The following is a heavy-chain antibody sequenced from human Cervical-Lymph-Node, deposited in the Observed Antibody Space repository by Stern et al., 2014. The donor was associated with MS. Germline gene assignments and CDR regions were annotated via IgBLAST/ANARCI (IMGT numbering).Heavy chain of an antibody. CDR1: GYRFTNNW. V-gene: IGHV5-51*03. CDR3: ARRGHGYMGIDY. J-gene: IGHJ4*02. Sequence: EDQLVESGAEVRKPGESLRISCEVSGYRFTNNWIGWVRQVPGKGLEWMGISYPGDSETRYSPTFQDQATILVDKSNSITYLQWSSLKASDTAIYYCARRGHGYMGIDYWGQGTLVTVSS. D-gene: IGHD1-1*01. CDR2: SYPGDSET.